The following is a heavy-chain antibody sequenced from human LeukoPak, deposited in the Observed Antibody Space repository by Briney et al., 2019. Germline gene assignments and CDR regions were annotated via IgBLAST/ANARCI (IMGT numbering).Heavy chain of an antibody. CDR1: GYIFTVYY. V-gene: IGHV1-2*02. CDR2: INPNSGGA. CDR3: ARGQSLNDY. Sequence: ASVKLFCKASGYIFTVYYMHWVRQAPGQGLEWMGWINPNSGGANYAENFQGRVTMTRDTSISTAYMELSSLRYDDTALYYSARGQSLNDYWGQGTLVTVSS. J-gene: IGHJ4*02.